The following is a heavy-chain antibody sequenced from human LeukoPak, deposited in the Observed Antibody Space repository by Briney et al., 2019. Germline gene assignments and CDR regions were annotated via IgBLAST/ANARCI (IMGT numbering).Heavy chain of an antibody. CDR3: AKDPVVYHGGSGWHYFDY. CDR1: RFTFGSYA. Sequence: GGSLRLSCAASRFTFGSYAMSWVRQAPGRGLEWVSTIGGTGDRTYYADSVKGRFTISRDNSMDTLFLQMNSLKAEDTAVYYCAKDPVVYHGGSGWHYFDYWGQGTLVTVSS. V-gene: IGHV3-23*01. D-gene: IGHD6-19*01. CDR2: IGGTGDRT. J-gene: IGHJ4*02.